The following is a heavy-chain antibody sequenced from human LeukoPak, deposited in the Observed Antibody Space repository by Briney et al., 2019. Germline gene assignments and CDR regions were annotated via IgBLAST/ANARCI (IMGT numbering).Heavy chain of an antibody. CDR2: INPNSGGT. V-gene: IGHV1-2*02. J-gene: IGHJ5*02. Sequence: GESLKISCKGSGYSFTSYWIGWVRQAPGQGLEWMGWINPNSGGTNYAQKFQGRVTMTRDTSISTAYMELSRLRSDDTAVYYCARAHYGDYALSWFDPWGQGTLVTVSS. CDR3: ARAHYGDYALSWFDP. CDR1: GYSFTSYW. D-gene: IGHD4-17*01.